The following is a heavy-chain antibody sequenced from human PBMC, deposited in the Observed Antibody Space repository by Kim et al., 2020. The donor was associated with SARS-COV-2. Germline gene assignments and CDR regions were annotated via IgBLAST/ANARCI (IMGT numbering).Heavy chain of an antibody. J-gene: IGHJ4*02. D-gene: IGHD3-3*01. V-gene: IGHV3-48*03. CDR3: ARPYDFWSGADY. CDR1: GFTFSSYE. Sequence: GGSLRLSCAASGFTFSSYEMNWVRQAPGKGLEWVSYISSNGSTIYYADSVKGRFTISRDNAKNSLYLQMNSLRAEDTAVYYCARPYDFWSGADYWGQGTLVTVSS. CDR2: ISSNGSTI.